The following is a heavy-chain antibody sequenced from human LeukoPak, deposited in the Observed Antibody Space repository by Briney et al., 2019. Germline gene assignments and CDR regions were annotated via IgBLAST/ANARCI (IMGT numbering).Heavy chain of an antibody. CDR1: GFIFNDYW. CDR2: IDSDGNKV. J-gene: IGHJ4*02. D-gene: IGHD6-13*01. Sequence: TGGSLRLSCAASGFIFNDYWMFWVSQAPGKGLVWVSQIDSDGNKVTYGDSAKGRFTTSRDNAQNTLYLQMSSLRADDTAVYYCARGTSATAGIDYWGQGTLVAVSS. CDR3: ARGTSATAGIDY. V-gene: IGHV3-74*03.